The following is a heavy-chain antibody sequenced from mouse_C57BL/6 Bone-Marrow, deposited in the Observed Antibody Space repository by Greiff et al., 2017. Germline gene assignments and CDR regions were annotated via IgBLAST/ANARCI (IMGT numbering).Heavy chain of an antibody. CDR2: IDPSDSYT. CDR3: ARWDFDV. V-gene: IGHV1-69*01. Sequence: VQLQQPGAELVMPGASVKLSCKASGYTFTSYWLHWVKQRPGQGLEWIGEIDPSDSYTNYNQKFKGKSTLTVDKSSSTAYMQLSSLTSEDSAVYYCARWDFDVWGTGTTVTVSS. J-gene: IGHJ1*03. CDR1: GYTFTSYW.